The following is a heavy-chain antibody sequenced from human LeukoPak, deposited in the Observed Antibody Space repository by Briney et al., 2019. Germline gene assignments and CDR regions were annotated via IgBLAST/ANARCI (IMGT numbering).Heavy chain of an antibody. CDR2: IDHSGST. Sequence: SETLSLTCTVSGYSINSGYYWGGIRPPPGKGRGGIGSIDHSGSTYYNPSLKSRVTISVDTSKSQFSLKLSSVTAADTAFYYCARDSALAQAVMFDYWGQGTLVTVSS. V-gene: IGHV4-38-2*02. CDR3: ARDSALAQAVMFDY. J-gene: IGHJ4*02. D-gene: IGHD6-19*01. CDR1: GYSINSGYY.